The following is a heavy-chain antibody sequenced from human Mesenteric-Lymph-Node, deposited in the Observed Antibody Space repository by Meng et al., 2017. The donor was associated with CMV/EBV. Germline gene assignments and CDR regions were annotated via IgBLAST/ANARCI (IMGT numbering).Heavy chain of an antibody. CDR2: IYYSENT. CDR3: ARQRLTFWDSDY. Sequence: TVSGDSIRSSSDYWGWIRQPPGKGLEWIGSIYYSENTYYNPSLKSRVTISVNTSKNKFSLKLSSVTAADTDVYYCARQRLTFWDSDYWGQGTLVTVSS. D-gene: IGHD3-3*01. J-gene: IGHJ4*02. V-gene: IGHV4-39*01. CDR1: GDSIRSSSDY.